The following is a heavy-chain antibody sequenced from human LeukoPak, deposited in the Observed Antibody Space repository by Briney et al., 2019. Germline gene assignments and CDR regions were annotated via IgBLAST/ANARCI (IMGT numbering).Heavy chain of an antibody. J-gene: IGHJ4*02. CDR1: RFTFNTYA. V-gene: IGHV3-23*01. CDR3: ARDPVGGRPDY. D-gene: IGHD1-26*01. Sequence: PGGSLRLSCAASRFTFNTYAMSWVRQAPGKGLEWVSAISGSGGSTYYADSVKGRFTISRDNAKNTLFLQMNSLRAEDTAVYYCARDPVGGRPDYWGQGTLVTVSS. CDR2: ISGSGGST.